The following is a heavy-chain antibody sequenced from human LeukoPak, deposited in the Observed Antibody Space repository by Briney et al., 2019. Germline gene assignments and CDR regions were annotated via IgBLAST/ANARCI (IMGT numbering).Heavy chain of an antibody. J-gene: IGHJ4*02. D-gene: IGHD3-10*01. CDR2: IDHSGRT. CDR1: GGSFSGYY. Sequence: SETLSLTCAVYGGSFSGYYWSWIRQPPGKGLEWIGEIDHSGRTNSNAPLKSRVTISVDTSKNQFSLKLSSVTAADTAVYYCARGRGNGDFDYWGQGTLVTVSS. V-gene: IGHV4-34*01. CDR3: ARGRGNGDFDY.